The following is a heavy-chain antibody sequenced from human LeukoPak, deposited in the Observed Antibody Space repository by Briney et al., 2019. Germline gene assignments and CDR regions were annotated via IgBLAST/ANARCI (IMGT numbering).Heavy chain of an antibody. CDR1: GFSFSDYS. D-gene: IGHD3-22*01. CDR2: ISSSSGTI. J-gene: IGHJ4*02. V-gene: IGHV3-48*01. Sequence: GGSLRLSCAASGFSFSDYSMNWVRQAPGKGLEWVSYISSSSGTIYYADSVRGRFTISRDNANNSLFLQMNSLRVEDTAVYYCARDNYYYDSSGYYHFDYWGQGTLVTVSS. CDR3: ARDNYYYDSSGYYHFDY.